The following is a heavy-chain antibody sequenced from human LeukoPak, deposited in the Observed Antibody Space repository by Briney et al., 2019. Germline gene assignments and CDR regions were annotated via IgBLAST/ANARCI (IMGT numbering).Heavy chain of an antibody. CDR3: ASTPLTGDEDWFDP. Sequence: SQTLSLTCTVSGGSISSGSYYWSWIRQPAGKGLEWIGRIYTGGSTNYNPSLKSRVTISVDTSKNQFSLKLSSVTAADTAVYYCASTPLTGDEDWFDPWGQGTLVTVSS. D-gene: IGHD7-27*01. CDR2: IYTGGST. CDR1: GGSISSGSYY. V-gene: IGHV4-61*02. J-gene: IGHJ5*02.